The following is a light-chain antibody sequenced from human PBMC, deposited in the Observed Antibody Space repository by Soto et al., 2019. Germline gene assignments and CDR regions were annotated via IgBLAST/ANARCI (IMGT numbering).Light chain of an antibody. J-gene: IGLJ1*01. Sequence: QSALAQPASVSGSPVQSITISCTGTSSDVGGYNYVSWYQQHPGKAPKLMIYEVSNRPSGVSNRFSGSKSGNTASLTISGLQAEDEADYYCSSYTSSSTYVFGTGTQVTVL. CDR1: SSDVGGYNY. CDR2: EVS. CDR3: SSYTSSSTYV. V-gene: IGLV2-14*01.